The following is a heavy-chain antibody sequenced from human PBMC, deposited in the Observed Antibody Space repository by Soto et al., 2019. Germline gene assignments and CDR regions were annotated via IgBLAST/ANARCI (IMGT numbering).Heavy chain of an antibody. V-gene: IGHV4-30-4*01. D-gene: IGHD2-15*01. CDR2: ISYSGSA. Sequence: SETLSLTCAVYGGTFSGYYWSWIRQPPGKGLEWIGFISYSGSAYYNPSLKSRVTISVDTSKNQFSLNLSFVTAADTAVYYCATMGTPATGLYYFDYWGQGTLVTVSS. J-gene: IGHJ4*02. CDR1: GGTFSGYY. CDR3: ATMGTPATGLYYFDY.